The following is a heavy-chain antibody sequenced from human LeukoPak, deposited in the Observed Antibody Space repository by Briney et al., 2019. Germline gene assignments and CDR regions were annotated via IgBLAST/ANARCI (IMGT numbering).Heavy chain of an antibody. J-gene: IGHJ4*02. Sequence: SETLSLTCAVSGGSISSGGYSWSWIRQPPGKGLGWIGYIYHSGSTYYNPSLKSRVTISVDRSKNQFSLKLSSVTAADTAVYYCARVWGTSYYFDYWGQGTLVTVSS. CDR3: ARVWGTSYYFDY. CDR2: IYHSGST. CDR1: GGSISSGGYS. V-gene: IGHV4-30-2*01. D-gene: IGHD7-27*01.